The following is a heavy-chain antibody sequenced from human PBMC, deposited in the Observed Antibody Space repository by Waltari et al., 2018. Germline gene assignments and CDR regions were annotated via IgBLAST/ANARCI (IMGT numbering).Heavy chain of an antibody. D-gene: IGHD6-13*01. CDR3: ASSSWYAEYFQH. J-gene: IGHJ1*01. CDR2: IYYSGST. CDR1: GGSISSGDYY. V-gene: IGHV4-30-4*08. Sequence: QVQLQESGPGLVKPSQTLSLTCTVSGGSISSGDYYWSWIRQPPGKGLEWIGYIYYSGSTYYNPALKSRVTISVDTAKNQFSLKLSSVTAADTAVYYCASSSWYAEYFQHWGQGTLVTVSS.